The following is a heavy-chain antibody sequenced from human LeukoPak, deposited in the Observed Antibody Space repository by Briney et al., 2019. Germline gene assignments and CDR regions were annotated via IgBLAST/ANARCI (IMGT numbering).Heavy chain of an antibody. CDR2: ISSYNDNT. CDR3: ARDVYGYCSSTSCYPGDY. D-gene: IGHD2-2*01. V-gene: IGHV1-18*01. Sequence: ASVKVSCKASGYTFSNYGISWVRQAPGQGLEWMGWISSYNDNTNYAQKLQGRVTMTTDTSTSTAYMELRSLRSDDTAVYYCARDVYGYCSSTSCYPGDYWGQGTLVTVSS. CDR1: GYTFSNYG. J-gene: IGHJ4*02.